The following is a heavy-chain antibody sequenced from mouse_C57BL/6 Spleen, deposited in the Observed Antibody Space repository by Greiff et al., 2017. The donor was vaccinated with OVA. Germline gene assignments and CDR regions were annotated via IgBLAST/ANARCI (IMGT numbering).Heavy chain of an antibody. CDR3: ARAGNYDAMDY. CDR1: GYSITSGYD. V-gene: IGHV3-1*01. D-gene: IGHD2-1*01. CDR2: ISYSGST. J-gene: IGHJ4*01. Sequence: EVKLQESGPGMVKPSQSLSLTCTVTGYSITSGYDWHWIRHFPGNKLEWMGYISYSGSTNYNPSLKSRISITHDTSKNHFFLKLNSVTTEDTATYYCARAGNYDAMDYWGQGTSVTVSS.